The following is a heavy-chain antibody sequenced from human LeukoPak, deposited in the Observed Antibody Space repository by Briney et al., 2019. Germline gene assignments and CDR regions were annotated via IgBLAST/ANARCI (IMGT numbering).Heavy chain of an antibody. J-gene: IGHJ6*02. Sequence: GESLKISCKGSGYSFTGYWIGWVRQMPGKGLEWMGIIYPGDSDTTYSPSFQGQVTISADRSISTAYLQWSSLKASDTAMYYCARVSDSGSNYYNAMDVWGQGTTVTVSS. CDR3: ARVSDSGSNYYNAMDV. D-gene: IGHD6-19*01. CDR2: IYPGDSDT. V-gene: IGHV5-51*01. CDR1: GYSFTGYW.